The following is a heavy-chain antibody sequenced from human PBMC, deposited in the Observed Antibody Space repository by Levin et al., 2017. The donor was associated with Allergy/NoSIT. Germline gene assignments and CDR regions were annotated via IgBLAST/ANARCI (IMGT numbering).Heavy chain of an antibody. CDR3: ARGGGTYVPVSWFDP. D-gene: IGHD1-26*01. CDR2: INHNENT. Sequence: TTSETLSLTCAVYGGSFSGYYWSWIRQSPGKGLEWIGEINHNENTKYNPSLKSRVTISVDTSKNQFSLKLSSVTAADTAVYYCARGGGTYVPVSWFDPWGQGTLVTVSS. CDR1: GGSFSGYY. J-gene: IGHJ5*02. V-gene: IGHV4-34*01.